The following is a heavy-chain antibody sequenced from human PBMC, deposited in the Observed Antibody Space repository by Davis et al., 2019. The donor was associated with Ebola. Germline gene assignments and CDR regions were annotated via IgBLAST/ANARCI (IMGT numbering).Heavy chain of an antibody. CDR2: ISGSGGST. CDR3: AKDIAVAGNNWFDP. V-gene: IGHV3-23*01. J-gene: IGHJ5*02. D-gene: IGHD6-19*01. CDR1: GFTFSSYA. Sequence: GESLKISCAASGFTFSSYAMSWVRQAPGKGLEWVSAISGSGGSTYYADSVKGRFTISRDNSKNTLYLQMNSLRAEDTAVYYCAKDIAVAGNNWFDPWGQGTLVTVSS.